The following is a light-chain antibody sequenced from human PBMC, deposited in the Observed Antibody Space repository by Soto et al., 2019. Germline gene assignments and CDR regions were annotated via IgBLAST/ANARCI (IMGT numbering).Light chain of an antibody. CDR2: AAF. Sequence: EIVLTQSPATLSLSPGERATLSCRASQSVSSYLAWYQQKPGQAPRILIYAAFNRATGIPARFSGSGSRTDFTLTISSLEPEDLAVYFCQQRSNWPFTFGPGTKLDIK. CDR1: QSVSSY. CDR3: QQRSNWPFT. V-gene: IGKV3-11*01. J-gene: IGKJ3*01.